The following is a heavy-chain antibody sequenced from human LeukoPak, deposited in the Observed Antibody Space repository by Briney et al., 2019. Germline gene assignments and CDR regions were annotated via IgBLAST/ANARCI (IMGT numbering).Heavy chain of an antibody. CDR1: GFTFSSYS. V-gene: IGHV3-48*04. CDR2: ISSSSTI. Sequence: GGSLRLSCAASGFTFSSYSMNWVRQAPGKGLEWVSYISSSSTIYYADSVKGRFTISRDNAKNSLYLQMNSLRAEDTAVYYCARDRSGVPAASGLDYWGQGTLVTVSS. CDR3: ARDRSGVPAASGLDY. D-gene: IGHD2-2*01. J-gene: IGHJ4*02.